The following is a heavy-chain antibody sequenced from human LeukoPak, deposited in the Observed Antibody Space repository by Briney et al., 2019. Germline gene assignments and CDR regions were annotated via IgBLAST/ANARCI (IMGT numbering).Heavy chain of an antibody. CDR2: IYDSGST. CDR1: GGSISSGSYY. D-gene: IGHD2-15*01. Sequence: SQTLSLTCTVSGGSISSGSYYWSWIRQPAGKGLEWIGRIYDSGSTNYNPSLKSRVTISLDASKNQFSLKLSSVTAADTAVYYCARDCSGGSCYYYYMDVWGKGTTVTVSS. J-gene: IGHJ6*03. CDR3: ARDCSGGSCYYYYMDV. V-gene: IGHV4-61*02.